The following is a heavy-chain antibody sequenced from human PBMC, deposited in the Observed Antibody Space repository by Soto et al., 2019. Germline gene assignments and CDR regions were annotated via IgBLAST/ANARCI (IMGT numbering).Heavy chain of an antibody. CDR1: GGSISSSSYY. D-gene: IGHD1-26*01. CDR2: IYYSGST. CDR3: ARLEGWDRRCPRY. J-gene: IGHJ4*02. Sequence: PSETLSLTCTVSGGSISSSSYYRGWIRQPPGKGLEWIGSIYYSGSTYYNPSLKSRVTISADTSKNQFSLKMSSVTAADTAVYYCARLEGWDRRCPRYWGQGTLVTVSS. V-gene: IGHV4-39*01.